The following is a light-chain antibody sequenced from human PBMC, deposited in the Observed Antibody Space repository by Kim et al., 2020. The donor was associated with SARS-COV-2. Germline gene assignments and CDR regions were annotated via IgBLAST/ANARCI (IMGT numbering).Light chain of an antibody. CDR2: EVN. V-gene: IGLV2-18*02. CDR3: SSFASSSTYV. CDR1: SNDVGHYNR. J-gene: IGLJ1*01. Sequence: QSALTQPPSVSGSPGQSVTISCTGTSNDVGHYNRVSWYQQPPGAAPKLLIYEVNVRPSGVPDRFSGSKSGNTASLTISGLQAEDEADYFCSSFASSSTYVFGTGTKVTVL.